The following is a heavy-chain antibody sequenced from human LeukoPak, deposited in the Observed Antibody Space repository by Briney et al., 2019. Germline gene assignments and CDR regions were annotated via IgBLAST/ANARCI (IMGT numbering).Heavy chain of an antibody. V-gene: IGHV3-23*01. CDR2: ISGSVVTA. Sequence: GGSLRLSCAASGFTFSSYAMNWVRQAPGKGLEWVSAISGSVVTAYYADSVQGRFTISRDNSKNTLYLQMNSLRAEDTAVYYCAKKGDTSVGNYFNYWGQGTLVTVSS. D-gene: IGHD3-22*01. J-gene: IGHJ4*02. CDR3: AKKGDTSVGNYFNY. CDR1: GFTFSSYA.